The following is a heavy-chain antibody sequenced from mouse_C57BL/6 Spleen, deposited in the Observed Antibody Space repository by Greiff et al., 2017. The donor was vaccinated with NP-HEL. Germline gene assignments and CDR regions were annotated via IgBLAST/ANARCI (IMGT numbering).Heavy chain of an antibody. CDR3: ARTTTIYFDY. D-gene: IGHD2-4*01. CDR2: ISSGSSTT. V-gene: IGHV5-17*01. CDR1: GFTFSDYG. J-gene: IGHJ2*01. Sequence: EVQLVESGGGLVKPGGSLKLSCAASGFTFSDYGMHWVRQAPEKGLEWFAYISSGSSTTYYADTVKGRFTISRDNAKKTLFLQMTSLRSEDTAMYYCARTTTIYFDYWGQGTTLTVSS.